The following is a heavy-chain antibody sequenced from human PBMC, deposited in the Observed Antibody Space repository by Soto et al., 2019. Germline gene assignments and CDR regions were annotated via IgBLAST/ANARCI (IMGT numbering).Heavy chain of an antibody. D-gene: IGHD5-18*01. CDR1: GFSFSDYW. J-gene: IGHJ4*02. CDR2: VKQDGSEK. Sequence: EVQLVESGGGLVQPVGSLRVSCETSGFSFSDYWMSWVRQSPGKGMEWVANVKQDGSEKNYVDSVKGRFSISRDNARKSVYLQMNSLRGEDTAVYHCAAGRWMVRYWGQGTLVTVSS. V-gene: IGHV3-7*05. CDR3: AAGRWMVRY.